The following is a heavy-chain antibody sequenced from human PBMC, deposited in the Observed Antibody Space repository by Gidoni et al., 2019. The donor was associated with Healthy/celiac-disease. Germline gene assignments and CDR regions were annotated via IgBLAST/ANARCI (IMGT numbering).Heavy chain of an antibody. CDR3: ASQRGYCSSTSCYMDDY. J-gene: IGHJ4*02. CDR1: GGSFSGYY. V-gene: IGHV4-34*01. D-gene: IGHD2-2*02. CDR2: INHSGST. Sequence: QVQLQQWGAGLLKPSETLSHTCAVYGGSFSGYYWSWIRQPPGKGLEWIGEINHSGSTNYNPSLKSRVTISVDTSKNQFSLKLSSVTAADTAVYYCASQRGYCSSTSCYMDDYWGQGTLVTVSS.